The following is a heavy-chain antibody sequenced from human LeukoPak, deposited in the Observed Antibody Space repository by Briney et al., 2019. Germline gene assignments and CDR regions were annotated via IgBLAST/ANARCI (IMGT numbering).Heavy chain of an antibody. CDR3: ARVSLEDYYDSSGPPDY. CDR2: IYYSGST. J-gene: IGHJ4*02. V-gene: IGHV4-30-4*01. CDR1: GGSISSGDYY. D-gene: IGHD3-22*01. Sequence: SETLSLTCTVSGGSISSGDYYWSWIRQPPGKGLEWIAYIYYSGSTYYNPSLKSRVTISVDTSKNQFSLKLSSVTAADTAGYYCARVSLEDYYDSSGPPDYWGQGTLVTVSS.